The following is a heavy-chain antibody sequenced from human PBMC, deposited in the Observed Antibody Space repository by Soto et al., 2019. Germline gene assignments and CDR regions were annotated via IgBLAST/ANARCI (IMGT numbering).Heavy chain of an antibody. Sequence: QVQLVQSGAEVKKPGSSVKVSCKASGGTFSSYAISWVRQAPGQGPEWMGGIIPLFGTANYAQKFQGRVTIPADDSTSTAYMELSSRRSQDTAVYYWARGWRLGRTTQVNGAEAFDMWGQGHWSPSLQ. V-gene: IGHV1-69*01. J-gene: IGHJ3*02. CDR1: GGTFSSYA. CDR3: ARGWRLGRTTQVNGAEAFDM. D-gene: IGHD7-27*01. CDR2: IIPLFGTA.